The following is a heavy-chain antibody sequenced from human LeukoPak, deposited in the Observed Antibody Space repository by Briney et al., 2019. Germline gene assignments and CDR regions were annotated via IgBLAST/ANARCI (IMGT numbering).Heavy chain of an antibody. Sequence: SETLSLTCTVSAGSISSGSYYWSWIRQPAGKGLEWIGRMHITGSTNYNPSLKSRVTILVDTSKNQFSLKLNSVTAADTAVYYCARASFSAMLNWGQGTLVTVSS. V-gene: IGHV4-61*02. D-gene: IGHD5-18*01. CDR3: ARASFSAMLN. CDR2: MHITGST. CDR1: AGSISSGSYY. J-gene: IGHJ4*02.